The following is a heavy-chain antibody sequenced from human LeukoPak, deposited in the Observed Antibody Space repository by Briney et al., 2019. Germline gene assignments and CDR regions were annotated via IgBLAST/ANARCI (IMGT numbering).Heavy chain of an antibody. V-gene: IGHV3-23*01. CDR2: ISGSGGST. J-gene: IGHJ4*02. Sequence: PGGSLRLSCAASGFTFSSYAMSWVRQAPGKGLEWVSAISGSGGSTYYADSVKGRFTISRDNSRNTLYLQMNSLRAEDTAVYYCAKAQYSSGWYSFSPDDYWGQGTLVTVSS. CDR1: GFTFSSYA. D-gene: IGHD6-19*01. CDR3: AKAQYSSGWYSFSPDDY.